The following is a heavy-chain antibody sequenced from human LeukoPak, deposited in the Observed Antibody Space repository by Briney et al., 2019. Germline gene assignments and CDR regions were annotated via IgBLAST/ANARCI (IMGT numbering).Heavy chain of an antibody. D-gene: IGHD3-10*01. CDR2: IFGRGVTT. Sequence: GGSLRLSCEASGFTFSGYEMNWVRQAPGKGLEWILYIFGRGVTTFSADSVKGRFTISRDDAKDFLYLQMNSLRAEATSVYYCARDLYYYGSENYVPGLPAYWGQGTLVTVSS. V-gene: IGHV3-48*03. J-gene: IGHJ4*02. CDR3: ARDLYYYGSENYVPGLPAY. CDR1: GFTFSGYE.